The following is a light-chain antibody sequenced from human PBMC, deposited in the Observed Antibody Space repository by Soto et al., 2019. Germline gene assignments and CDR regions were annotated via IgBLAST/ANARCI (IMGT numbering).Light chain of an antibody. CDR3: QQYDSWPLT. CDR1: QRISSS. CDR2: GVS. V-gene: IGKV3D-15*01. Sequence: EIVMTQSPATLSVSPGERATLSCRASQRISSSLAWYQQKIGQSPRLLFYGVSTRATGIPGRFSGSGSGTDFTLTISSLQSEDFAVYYCQQYDSWPLTFGGGTKVEI. J-gene: IGKJ4*01.